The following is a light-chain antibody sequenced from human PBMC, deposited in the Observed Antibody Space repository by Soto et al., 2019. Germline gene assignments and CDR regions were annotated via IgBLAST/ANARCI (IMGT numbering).Light chain of an antibody. CDR3: QQYGSSPGT. Sequence: EIMLTQSPGTLSLSPGERATLSCRASQSVTNRYLAWYRQKPGQAPRLLIFGASIRDTGIPDRFSGSGSGTDFTLTINRLEPEDFAVYYCQQYGSSPGTFGQGTMV. J-gene: IGKJ1*01. V-gene: IGKV3-20*01. CDR1: QSVTNRY. CDR2: GAS.